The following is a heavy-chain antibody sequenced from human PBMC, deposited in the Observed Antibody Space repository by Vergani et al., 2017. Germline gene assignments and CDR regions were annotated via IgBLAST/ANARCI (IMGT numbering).Heavy chain of an antibody. CDR1: GGSISSSSYY. CDR2: IYYSGRT. Sequence: QLQLQESGPGLVKPSETLSLTCTVSGGSISSSSYYWGWIRQPPGKGLEWIGSIYYSGRTSYNPSRKSRVPISVDTSTNQFSLELSSVTAADTAVYYCARDPRLGGYEGNWGQGTLVTVSS. J-gene: IGHJ4*02. D-gene: IGHD5-12*01. CDR3: ARDPRLGGYEGN. V-gene: IGHV4-39*07.